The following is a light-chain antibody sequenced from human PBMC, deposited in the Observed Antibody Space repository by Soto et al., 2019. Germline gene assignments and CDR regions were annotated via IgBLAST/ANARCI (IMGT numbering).Light chain of an antibody. J-gene: IGKJ5*01. V-gene: IGKV3-11*01. CDR1: QSFRGL. CDR2: DAY. CDR3: QQRHMWPIT. Sequence: LTHSPVNLSISPGQRATLSFRASQSFRGLLAWYQQKPGQAPRLLIYDAYNRATGIPPRFSGSGSGTDFTLTISSLEPEDSAVYYCQQRHMWPITFGQGTRLEIK.